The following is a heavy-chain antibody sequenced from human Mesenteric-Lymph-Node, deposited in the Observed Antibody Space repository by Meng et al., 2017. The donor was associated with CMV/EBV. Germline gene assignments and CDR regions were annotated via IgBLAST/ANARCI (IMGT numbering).Heavy chain of an antibody. CDR2: MNPNSGNT. Sequence: ASVKVSCKAFGYTFINHDIDWVRQAAGQGLEWMGWMNPNSGNTGYAQKFQGRVTMTRNTSISTAYMELSSLRSEDTAVYYCARRYYYGSGSYPIDYWGQGTLVTVSS. J-gene: IGHJ4*02. CDR3: ARRYYYGSGSYPIDY. V-gene: IGHV1-8*01. CDR1: GYTFINHD. D-gene: IGHD3-10*01.